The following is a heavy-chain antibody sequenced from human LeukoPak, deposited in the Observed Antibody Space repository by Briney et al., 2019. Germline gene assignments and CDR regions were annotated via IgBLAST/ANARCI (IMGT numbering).Heavy chain of an antibody. Sequence: SETLSLTCTVSGGSISSSSYYWGWIRQPPGKGLEWIGSIYYSGSTYYNPSLKSRVTISVDTSKNQFSLKLSSVTAADTAVYYCARLDIVVVPVAYTGGNWFDPWGQGTLVTVSS. CDR3: ARLDIVVVPVAYTGGNWFDP. CDR2: IYYSGST. V-gene: IGHV4-39*01. D-gene: IGHD2-2*01. CDR1: GGSISSSSYY. J-gene: IGHJ5*02.